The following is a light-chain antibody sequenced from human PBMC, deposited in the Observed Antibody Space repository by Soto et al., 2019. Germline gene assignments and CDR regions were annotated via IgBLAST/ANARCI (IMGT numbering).Light chain of an antibody. CDR3: QQYYSYLIP. V-gene: IGKV1-8*01. CDR1: QGISSY. CDR2: AAS. Sequence: AIRMTQSPSSLSASTGDRVTITCRASQGISSYLAWYQQKPGQAPKLLIYAASTLQSGVPSRFSGSGSGTDFTLTTCFLQSEDVAAYYCQQYYSYLIPLGQGTRLEIK. J-gene: IGKJ5*01.